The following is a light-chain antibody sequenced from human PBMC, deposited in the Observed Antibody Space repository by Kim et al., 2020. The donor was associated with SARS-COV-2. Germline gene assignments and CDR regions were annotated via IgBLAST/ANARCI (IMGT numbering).Light chain of an antibody. J-gene: IGKJ4*01. CDR3: KQYGSAGLT. V-gene: IGKV3-20*01. Sequence: EIVLTQSPGTLSLSPGERATLSCRASQSVSSSYLAWYQQKPGQAPRLLIYGASSRATGIPDRFSGSGSGTDFTLTISRLEPEDFAVYYCKQYGSAGLTFGGGTKLEI. CDR1: QSVSSSY. CDR2: GAS.